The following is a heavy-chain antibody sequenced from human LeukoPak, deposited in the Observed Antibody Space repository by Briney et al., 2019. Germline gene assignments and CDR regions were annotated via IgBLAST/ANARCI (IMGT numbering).Heavy chain of an antibody. Sequence: GASVKVSCKASGYTFTGYYMHWVRQAPGQGLEWMGRINPNSGGTNYAQKFQGRVTMTRDTSISTAYMELSRLRSDDTAVHYCARGPYGDIVVVPAAMSGFDPWGQGTLVTVSS. D-gene: IGHD2-2*01. CDR1: GYTFTGYY. CDR3: ARGPYGDIVVVPAAMSGFDP. J-gene: IGHJ5*02. V-gene: IGHV1-2*06. CDR2: INPNSGGT.